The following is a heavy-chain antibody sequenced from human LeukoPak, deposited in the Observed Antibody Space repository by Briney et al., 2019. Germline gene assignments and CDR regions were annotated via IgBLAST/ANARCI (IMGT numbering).Heavy chain of an antibody. J-gene: IGHJ4*02. CDR2: IWYDESNK. D-gene: IGHD3-22*01. CDR1: GFTFSNYG. V-gene: IGHV3-33*01. Sequence: GRSERLSCAASGFTFSNYGFHWVRQAPGKGLEWVALIWYDESNKYYADSVKGRFTISRDNSKKTLYLHLNSLRAEDTGVYYCARVPQDSSGSSPDYWGQGTLVTVSS. CDR3: ARVPQDSSGSSPDY.